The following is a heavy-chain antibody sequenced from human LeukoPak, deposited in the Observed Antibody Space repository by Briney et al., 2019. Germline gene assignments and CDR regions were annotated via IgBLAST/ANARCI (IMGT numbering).Heavy chain of an antibody. Sequence: PGGSLRLSYTASGFTLGGHDMHWVRQTTGDGLEWVAAVSAGHHAFYAGSVKGRFTVSREDAKNSLYLQMNSLRAEDTAVYYCAREVPFKWELQYYFDYWGQGTLVTVSS. CDR1: GFTLGGHD. D-gene: IGHD1-26*01. J-gene: IGHJ4*02. CDR3: AREVPFKWELQYYFDY. V-gene: IGHV3-13*01. CDR2: VSAGHHA.